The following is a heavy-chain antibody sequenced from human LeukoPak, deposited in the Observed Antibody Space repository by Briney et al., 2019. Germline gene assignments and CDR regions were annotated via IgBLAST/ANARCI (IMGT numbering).Heavy chain of an antibody. CDR1: GFTFSSYS. D-gene: IGHD3-22*01. V-gene: IGHV3-21*01. CDR3: ARDRAYSSGYYYRDAFDI. CDR2: ISSSSSYI. J-gene: IGHJ3*02. Sequence: GGSLRLSCAASGFTFSSYSMNWVRQAPGKGLEWVSSISSSSSYIYYADSVKGRFTISRDNAKNSLYLQMNSLRAEDTAVYYCARDRAYSSGYYYRDAFDIWGQGTMVTVSS.